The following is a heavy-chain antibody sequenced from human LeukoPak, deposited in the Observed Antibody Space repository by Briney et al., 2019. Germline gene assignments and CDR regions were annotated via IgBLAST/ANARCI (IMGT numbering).Heavy chain of an antibody. CDR3: ARGGGARSIDY. V-gene: IGHV4-34*01. CDR1: GGPFSGYY. D-gene: IGHD3-10*01. CDR2: INHSGST. Sequence: SETLSLTCAVYGGPFSGYYWSWIRQPPGKGLEWIGEINHSGSTNYNPSLKSRVTISVNTSKNQFSLKLSSVTAADTAVYYCARGGGARSIDYWGQGTLVTVSS. J-gene: IGHJ4*02.